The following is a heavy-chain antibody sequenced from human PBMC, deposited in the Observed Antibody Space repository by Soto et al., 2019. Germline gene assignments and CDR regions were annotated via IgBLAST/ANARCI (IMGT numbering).Heavy chain of an antibody. J-gene: IGHJ4*02. D-gene: IGHD3-22*01. V-gene: IGHV1-3*05. CDR1: GYIFTTSA. CDR3: ARGSGDYYHFEF. CDR2: INSYSGNT. Sequence: QVQLVQSAAEEKKPGASVKVSCKASGYIFTTSAIHWLRQAPGQRLEWMAWINSYSGNTEYSQKFECRVTITRARSARKAFMELRSLTSEDAAIYYCARGSGDYYHFEFWGQGSLVTVS.